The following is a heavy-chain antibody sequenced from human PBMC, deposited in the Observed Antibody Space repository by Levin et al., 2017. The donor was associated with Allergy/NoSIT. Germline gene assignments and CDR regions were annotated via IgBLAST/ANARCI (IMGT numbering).Heavy chain of an antibody. V-gene: IGHV4-59*08. Sequence: SQTLSLTCTVSGGSISSYYWSWIRQPPGKGLEWIGYIYYSGSTNYNPSLKSRVTISVDTSKNQFSLTLSSVTAADTAVYYCARCPNYYYYMDVWGKGTTVTVSS. J-gene: IGHJ6*03. CDR1: GGSISSYY. CDR2: IYYSGST. CDR3: ARCPNYYYYMDV.